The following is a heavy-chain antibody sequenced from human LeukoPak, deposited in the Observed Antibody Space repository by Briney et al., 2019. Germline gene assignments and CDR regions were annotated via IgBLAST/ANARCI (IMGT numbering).Heavy chain of an antibody. V-gene: IGHV1-2*02. D-gene: IGHD6-13*01. CDR3: ARVLSWRVAARQQLVPDMIQNYYYYYMDV. CDR1: GYTFTGYY. CDR2: INPNSGGT. Sequence: ASVKVSCKASGYTFTGYYMHCVRQAPGQGLEWMGWINPNSGGTNYAQKLQGRVTMTTDTSTSTAYIELRSLRSDDTAVYYCARVLSWRVAARQQLVPDMIQNYYYYYMDVWGKGTTVTISS. J-gene: IGHJ6*03.